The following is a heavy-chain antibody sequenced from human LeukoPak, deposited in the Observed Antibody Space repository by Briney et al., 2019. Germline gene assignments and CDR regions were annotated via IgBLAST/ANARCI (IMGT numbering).Heavy chain of an antibody. CDR1: GYTFTGYY. CDR2: INPNSGGT. V-gene: IGHV1-2*02. Sequence: RASVKVSCKASGYTFTGYYMHWVRQAPGQGLEWMGWINPNSGGTNYAQKLQGRVTMTRDTSISTAYMELSRLRSDDTAVYYCARVETYYDILTGMDVWGKGTTVTVSS. J-gene: IGHJ6*03. D-gene: IGHD3-9*01. CDR3: ARVETYYDILTGMDV.